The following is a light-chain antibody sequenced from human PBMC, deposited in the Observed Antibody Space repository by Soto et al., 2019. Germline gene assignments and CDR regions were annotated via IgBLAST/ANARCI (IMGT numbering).Light chain of an antibody. J-gene: IGKJ5*01. CDR1: QSVSSY. Sequence: EIVMTQSPATLSVSPVEMATLSCRASQSVSSYLAWYQQEPGQAPRLLIYDASNRATGIPARFSGSGSGTDFTLTISSLEPEDFAVYYCQQRSNWPPITCGQGTRREIK. CDR2: DAS. V-gene: IGKV3-11*01. CDR3: QQRSNWPPIT.